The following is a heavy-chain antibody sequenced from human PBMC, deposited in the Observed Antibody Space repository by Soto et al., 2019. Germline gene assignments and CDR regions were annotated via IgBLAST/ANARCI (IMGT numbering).Heavy chain of an antibody. J-gene: IGHJ4*02. Sequence: SGTLSLTCAVLGGSFSGYYWRWMRQPPGKGLEWIGEIYHSGSTNYNPSLKSRVTISVDTSKNQFSLKLSSVTAADTAVYYCASVRPRYYFDYWGQGTLVTVSS. V-gene: IGHV4-34*01. CDR2: IYHSGST. CDR1: GGSFSGYY. CDR3: ASVRPRYYFDY. D-gene: IGHD3-10*01.